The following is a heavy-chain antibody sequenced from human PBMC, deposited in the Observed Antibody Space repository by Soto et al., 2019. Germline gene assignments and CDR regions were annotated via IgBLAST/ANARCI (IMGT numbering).Heavy chain of an antibody. Sequence: SETLSLTCTVSGGSVSSGSYYWSWIRQPPGKGLEWIGYIYYSGSTNYNPSLKSRVTISVATSKNQFSLKLSSVTAADTAVYYCARVSLYSGIYVSYFDYWGQGTLVTVSS. CDR3: ARVSLYSGIYVSYFDY. V-gene: IGHV4-61*01. CDR1: GGSVSSGSYY. CDR2: IYYSGST. J-gene: IGHJ4*02. D-gene: IGHD1-26*01.